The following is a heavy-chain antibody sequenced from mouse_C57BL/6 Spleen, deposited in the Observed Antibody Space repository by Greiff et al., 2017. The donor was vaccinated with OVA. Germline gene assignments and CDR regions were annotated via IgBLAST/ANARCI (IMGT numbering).Heavy chain of an antibody. V-gene: IGHV1-64*01. CDR1: GYTFTSYW. D-gene: IGHD1-1*01. CDR3: AIPPITTVVATYFDY. CDR2: IHPNSGST. J-gene: IGHJ2*01. Sequence: QVQLQQPGAELVKPGASVKLSCKASGYTFTSYWMHWVKQRPGQGLEWIGMIHPNSGSTNYNEKFKSKATLTVDKSSSTAYMQLSSLTSEDSAVYYCAIPPITTVVATYFDYWGQGTTLTVSS.